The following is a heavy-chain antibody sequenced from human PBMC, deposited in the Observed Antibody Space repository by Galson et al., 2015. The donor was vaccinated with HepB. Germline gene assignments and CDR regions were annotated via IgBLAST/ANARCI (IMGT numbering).Heavy chain of an antibody. V-gene: IGHV1-69*13. CDR2: IIPIFGTA. Sequence: SVKVSCKASGGTFSSYAISWVRQAPGQGLEWMGGIIPIFGTANYAQKFQGRATITADESTSTAYMELSSLRSEDTAVYYCARVQREVGAFDYWGQGTLVTVSS. D-gene: IGHD1-26*01. J-gene: IGHJ4*02. CDR1: GGTFSSYA. CDR3: ARVQREVGAFDY.